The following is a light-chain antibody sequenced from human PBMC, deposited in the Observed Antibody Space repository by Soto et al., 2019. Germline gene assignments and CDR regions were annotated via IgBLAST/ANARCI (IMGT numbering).Light chain of an antibody. J-gene: IGKJ4*01. Sequence: EIVMTQSPATLSLSPGERATLSCRASQSVSSYLAWYQQKPGQAPRLLIYGASSRVTGIPVRFSGSGSGTDFTLTISRLDPEDFAVYYCQQYGSSPLTFGGGTKVDIK. CDR2: GAS. CDR3: QQYGSSPLT. V-gene: IGKV3-20*01. CDR1: QSVSSY.